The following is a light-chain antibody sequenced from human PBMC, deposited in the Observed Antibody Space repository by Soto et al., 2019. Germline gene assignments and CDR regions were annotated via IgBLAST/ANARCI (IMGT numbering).Light chain of an antibody. CDR1: QSIVSY. Sequence: DSQMTQSPSSLSVSVGDRVTITCRASQSIVSYLNWYQQKLGKAPKLLIYTASNLQRGVPSRFSGSGSGTDFTLTISNLQPEDFATYYCQQSYSTPRTFGQGTKLEIK. CDR3: QQSYSTPRT. CDR2: TAS. J-gene: IGKJ2*02. V-gene: IGKV1-39*01.